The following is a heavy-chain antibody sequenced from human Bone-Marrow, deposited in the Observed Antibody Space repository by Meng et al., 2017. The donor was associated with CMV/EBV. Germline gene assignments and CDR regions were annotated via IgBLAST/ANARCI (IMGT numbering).Heavy chain of an antibody. CDR2: MNPNSGNT. Sequence: ASVKVSCKASGYTFTSYDINWVRQATGQGLEWMGWMNPNSGNTGYAQKFQGRVTMTRDTSISTAYMELSRLRSDDTAVYYCARDSQAYYYDSSGYYPYNWFDPWGQGTLVTVSS. CDR3: ARDSQAYYYDSSGYYPYNWFDP. CDR1: GYTFTSYD. D-gene: IGHD3-22*01. J-gene: IGHJ5*02. V-gene: IGHV1-8*02.